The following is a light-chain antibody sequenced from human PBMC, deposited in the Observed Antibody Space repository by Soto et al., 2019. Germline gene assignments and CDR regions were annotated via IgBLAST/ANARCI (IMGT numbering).Light chain of an antibody. Sequence: QSALTQPASVSGSPGQSITISCTGTNSDVGAYNYVSWYQQHPGKAPKIIIYEVSNRPSGVSHRFSGSKSGNTASLTISGLQAEDEADYYCSSYITTNTLGVFGTGTKLTVL. CDR2: EVS. CDR1: NSDVGAYNY. V-gene: IGLV2-14*01. J-gene: IGLJ1*01. CDR3: SSYITTNTLGV.